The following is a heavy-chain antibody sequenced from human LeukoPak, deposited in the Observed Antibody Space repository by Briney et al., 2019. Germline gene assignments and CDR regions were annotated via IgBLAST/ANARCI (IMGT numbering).Heavy chain of an antibody. V-gene: IGHV4-34*01. D-gene: IGHD1-1*01. CDR1: GGSFSGYY. Sequence: PSETLSLTCAVYGGSFSGYYWSWIRQPPGKGLEWIGEINHSGSTNYNPSLKSRVTISVDTSKNQFSLKLSSVTAADTAVYYCATTTGTTLNWFDPWGQGTLVTVSS. CDR3: ATTTGTTLNWFDP. J-gene: IGHJ5*02. CDR2: INHSGST.